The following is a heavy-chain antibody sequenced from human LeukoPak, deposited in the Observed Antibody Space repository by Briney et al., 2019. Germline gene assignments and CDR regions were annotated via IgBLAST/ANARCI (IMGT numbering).Heavy chain of an antibody. Sequence: PSETLSLACTVSGGSISSSSHFWGWTRQPPGKGLEWIASVYYSGSTYYSPSLKSRVTISVDTSKNQFSLKLTVTAADTAVYYCARSGGTLPNFDFWGQGTLVTVSS. CDR1: GGSISSSSHF. J-gene: IGHJ4*02. V-gene: IGHV4-39*01. CDR2: VYYSGST. D-gene: IGHD1-26*01. CDR3: ARSGGTLPNFDF.